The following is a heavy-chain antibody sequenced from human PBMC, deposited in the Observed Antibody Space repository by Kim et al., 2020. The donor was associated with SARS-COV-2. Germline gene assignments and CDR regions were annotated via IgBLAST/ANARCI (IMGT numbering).Heavy chain of an antibody. D-gene: IGHD2-15*01. Sequence: SETLSLTCAVYGGSFSGYYWSWIRQPPGKGLEWIGEINHSGSTNYNPSLKSRVTISVDTSKNQFSLKLSSVTAADTAVYYCARVCSGGSCRALDYWGQGT. CDR1: GGSFSGYY. J-gene: IGHJ4*02. CDR3: ARVCSGGSCRALDY. CDR2: INHSGST. V-gene: IGHV4-34*01.